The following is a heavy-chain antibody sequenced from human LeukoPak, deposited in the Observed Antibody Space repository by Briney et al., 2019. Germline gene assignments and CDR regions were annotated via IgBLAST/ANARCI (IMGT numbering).Heavy chain of an antibody. J-gene: IGHJ4*02. D-gene: IGHD5-12*01. CDR3: ARQNTDYNVDIVATIYFDY. V-gene: IGHV4-39*01. Sequence: PSETLSLTCTVSGGSISSSSYYWGWIRQPPGKGLEWIGSIYYSGSTYYNPSLKSRVTISVDTSKNQFSPKLSSVTAADTAVYYCARQNTDYNVDIVATIYFDYWGQGTLVTVSS. CDR2: IYYSGST. CDR1: GGSISSSSYY.